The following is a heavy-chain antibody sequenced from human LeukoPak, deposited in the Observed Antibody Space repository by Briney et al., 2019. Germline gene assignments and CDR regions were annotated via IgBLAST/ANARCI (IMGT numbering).Heavy chain of an antibody. J-gene: IGHJ3*02. CDR3: AREISSLWELLDAFDI. V-gene: IGHV3-7*01. Sequence: GGSLRLSCAASGFTFSSYWMSWVRQAPGKGLEWVANIKQDGSEKYYVDSVKGRFTISRDNAKNSLYLQMNSLRAEDTAVYYCAREISSLWELLDAFDIWGQGTMVTVSS. CDR2: IKQDGSEK. CDR1: GFTFSSYW. D-gene: IGHD1-26*01.